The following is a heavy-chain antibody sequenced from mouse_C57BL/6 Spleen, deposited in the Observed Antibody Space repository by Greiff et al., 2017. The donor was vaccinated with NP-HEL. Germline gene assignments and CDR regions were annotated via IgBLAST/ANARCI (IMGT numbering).Heavy chain of an antibody. J-gene: IGHJ4*01. Sequence: EVHLVESEGGLVQPGSSMKLSCTASGFTFSDYYMAWVRQVPEKGLEWVANINYDGSSTYYLDSLKSRFIISRDNAKNILYLQMSSLKSEDTATYYCARSDYDRAMDYWGQGTSVTVSS. CDR2: INYDGSST. CDR3: ARSDYDRAMDY. V-gene: IGHV5-16*01. D-gene: IGHD2-4*01. CDR1: GFTFSDYY.